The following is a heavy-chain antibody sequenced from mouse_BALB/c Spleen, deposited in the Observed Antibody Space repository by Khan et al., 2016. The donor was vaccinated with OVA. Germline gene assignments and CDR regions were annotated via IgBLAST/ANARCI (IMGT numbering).Heavy chain of an antibody. D-gene: IGHD1-1*01. CDR2: IGPGSGNA. V-gene: IGHV1S41*01. J-gene: IGHJ4*01. CDR3: ARENYYGRTCYAMDY. CDR1: GYTFTSYW. Sequence: DLVKPGASVQLSCKASGYTFTSYWINWIKQRPGHGLEWIGRIGPGSGNAYYIELFMGKATLTVDTSSSTAYIQLSSLSSAASGFYFCARENYYGRTCYAMDYWGQGTSVTVSS.